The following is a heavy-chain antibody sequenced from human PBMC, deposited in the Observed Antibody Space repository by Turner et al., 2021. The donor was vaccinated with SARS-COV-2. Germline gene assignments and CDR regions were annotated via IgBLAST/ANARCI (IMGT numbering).Heavy chain of an antibody. CDR3: AKDPGEGSFDY. D-gene: IGHD3-16*01. J-gene: IGHJ4*02. CDR1: GGSISSYY. Sequence: QVQLQESGPGLVKPSGTLSLTCTVSGGSISSYYWSWIRQPPGKGLEWIGYIYYSGSTNYNPSLKSRVTISVDTSKNQFSLKLSSVTAADTAVYYCAKDPGEGSFDYWGQGTLVTVSS. V-gene: IGHV4-59*01. CDR2: IYYSGST.